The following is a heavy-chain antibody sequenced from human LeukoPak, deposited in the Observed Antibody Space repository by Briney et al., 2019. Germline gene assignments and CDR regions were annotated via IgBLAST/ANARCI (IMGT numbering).Heavy chain of an antibody. V-gene: IGHV1-24*01. CDR1: GCTLNELS. J-gene: IGHJ3*02. CDR2: NDPEDGET. D-gene: IGHD3-22*01. CDR3: TTAYDTSGFAPFDS. Sequence: GASVKVSCKVSGCTLNELSMHWVRQAPGIGLEWVGGNDPEDGETIYAQKFQGRVTITEDTSTATAYMDLSSLRSEDTAVYYCTTAYDTSGFAPFDSWGQGTMVTVSS.